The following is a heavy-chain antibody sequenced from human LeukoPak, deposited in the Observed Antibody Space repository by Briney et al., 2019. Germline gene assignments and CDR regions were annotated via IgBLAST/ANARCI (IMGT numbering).Heavy chain of an antibody. J-gene: IGHJ6*02. Sequence: SETLSLTCAVYGGPFSEYYWSWIRQPPGKGLEWIGEINHSGSTNYNPSLKSRVTILLDKSKNQFSLKLSSVTAADTAVYYCARGFDYSRYYGMDVWGQGTMVTVSS. D-gene: IGHD4-4*01. CDR2: INHSGST. CDR3: ARGFDYSRYYGMDV. CDR1: GGPFSEYY. V-gene: IGHV4-34*01.